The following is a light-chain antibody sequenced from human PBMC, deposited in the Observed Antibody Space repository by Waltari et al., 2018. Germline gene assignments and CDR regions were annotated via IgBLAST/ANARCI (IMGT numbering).Light chain of an antibody. CDR1: RSVICV. V-gene: IGKV3-15*01. Sequence: DGRSVICVLAGYQQKPGQSPSLLIYGASTSATGIPGRFSGSGSGTEFTLTISSLQSEDFAVYYCQQYNDWPPLTFGGGTKVEIK. CDR2: GAS. CDR3: QQYNDWPPLT. J-gene: IGKJ4*01.